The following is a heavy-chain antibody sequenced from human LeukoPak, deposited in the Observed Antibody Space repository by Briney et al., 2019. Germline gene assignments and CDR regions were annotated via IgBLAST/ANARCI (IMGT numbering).Heavy chain of an antibody. D-gene: IGHD1-26*01. CDR2: IYSGGST. CDR3: ARAGSYKTDGYFDY. Sequence: GGSLRLSCAASGVTVTTTYINWVRQAPGKGLEWVSLIYSGGSTYYADSVKGRFTLSRDNSKNTLYLQMNSLRAEDTAVYYCARAGSYKTDGYFDYWGQGTLVTVSS. CDR1: GVTVTTTY. J-gene: IGHJ4*02. V-gene: IGHV3-53*01.